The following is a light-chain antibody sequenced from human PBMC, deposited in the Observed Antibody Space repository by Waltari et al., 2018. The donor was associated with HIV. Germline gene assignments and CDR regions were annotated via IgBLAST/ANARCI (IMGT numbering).Light chain of an antibody. V-gene: IGLV3-25*03. CDR1: ALAHPY. Sequence: SNELTQPPSVSVSPGQPARITCSGDALAHPYTYWFQQKPGQAPVLVIYKDTERPSGIPERFSGSRSGTTVKLTISGVQAEDEADYYCQSGGSSGSWVFGGGTKLTVL. J-gene: IGLJ3*02. CDR3: QSGGSSGSWV. CDR2: KDT.